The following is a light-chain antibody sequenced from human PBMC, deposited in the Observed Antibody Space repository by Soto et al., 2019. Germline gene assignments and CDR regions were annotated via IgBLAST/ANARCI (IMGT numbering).Light chain of an antibody. CDR3: QQRTNWPLT. V-gene: IGKV3-11*01. J-gene: IGKJ4*01. Sequence: EIVLTQSPATLSLSPGVRATLSCRASQSISSHLAWYQQKPGQAPRLLIYDASNRATGIPARFRGSGSGTDFTLTISSLEPEDFAIYYCQQRTNWPLTFGGGTKVEIK. CDR1: QSISSH. CDR2: DAS.